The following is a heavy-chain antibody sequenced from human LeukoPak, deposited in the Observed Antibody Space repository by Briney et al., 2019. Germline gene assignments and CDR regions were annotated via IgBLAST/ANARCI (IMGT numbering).Heavy chain of an antibody. CDR3: AKPHYFGSGSPDY. J-gene: IGHJ4*02. CDR2: ISDSDGST. CDR1: GFTFSSFA. V-gene: IGHV3-23*01. D-gene: IGHD3-10*01. Sequence: GGSLRLSCAASGFTFSSFALSWVRQAPGKGLEWVSAISDSDGSTYYSNSVKGRFTISRDNSRNTLYLLMNSLRAEDTAIHYCAKPHYFGSGSPDYWGQGTLVTVSS.